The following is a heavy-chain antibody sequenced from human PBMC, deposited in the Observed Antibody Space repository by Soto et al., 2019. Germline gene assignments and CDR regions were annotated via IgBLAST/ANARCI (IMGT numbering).Heavy chain of an antibody. CDR2: ISYDGRNH. CDR1: GFTFSNYA. Sequence: PGGSLRLSCAASGFTFSNYAMHWVRQAPGKGLEWVSSISYDGRNHFYADSLKVRFTFSRDNSKNTLFLQMGGLRAEDTAVYYWARDLMMGFGPTRAYFFHXWGQGTLVTVSX. CDR3: ARDLMMGFGPTRAYFFHX. D-gene: IGHD3-10*01. J-gene: IGHJ4*02. V-gene: IGHV3-30*04.